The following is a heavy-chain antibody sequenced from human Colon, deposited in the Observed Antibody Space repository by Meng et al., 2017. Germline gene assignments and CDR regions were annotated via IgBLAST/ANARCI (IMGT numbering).Heavy chain of an antibody. D-gene: IGHD1-14*01. V-gene: IGHV4-34*01. Sequence: GQLQQSCEGMLKTSETLSTTFSVYCGSFTGYYWSWIRQPPGKGLEWIGEISHSGSTKYNPSLTSRVTISVDTSNNQFSLRLNSVTAADTAMYYCGFVEAGTNAGAFDMWGQGTMVTVSS. J-gene: IGHJ3*02. CDR1: CGSFTGYY. CDR2: ISHSGST. CDR3: GFVEAGTNAGAFDM.